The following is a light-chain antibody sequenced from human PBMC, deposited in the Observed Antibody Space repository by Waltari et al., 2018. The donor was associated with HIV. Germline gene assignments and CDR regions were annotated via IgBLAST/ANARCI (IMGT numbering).Light chain of an antibody. CDR2: DTS. Sequence: QAVVTQEPSLTVSPGGTVTLTCGSSTGAVPSDPYPYWFQQTPGQAPRTLIYDTSNKHSWTPARFSGSLLGGKAALTLSGAQPEDEAEYYCLLSYGGARVFGGGTKLTVL. CDR1: TGAVPSDPY. CDR3: LLSYGGARV. V-gene: IGLV7-46*01. J-gene: IGLJ2*01.